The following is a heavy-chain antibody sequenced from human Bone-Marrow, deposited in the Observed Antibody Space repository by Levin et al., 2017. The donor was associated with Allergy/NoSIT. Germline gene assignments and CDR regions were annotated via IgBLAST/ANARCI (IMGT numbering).Heavy chain of an antibody. CDR2: ISYEGSNK. Sequence: QAGGSLRLSCAASGFTFSSYGMHWVRQAPGKGLEWVAVISYEGSNKYYADSVKGRFTISRDNSKNTLYLQMNSLRAEDTAVYYCAKDLGVQLYYYDSSGYRALDYWGQGTLVTVSS. D-gene: IGHD3-22*01. V-gene: IGHV3-30*18. CDR1: GFTFSSYG. CDR3: AKDLGVQLYYYDSSGYRALDY. J-gene: IGHJ4*02.